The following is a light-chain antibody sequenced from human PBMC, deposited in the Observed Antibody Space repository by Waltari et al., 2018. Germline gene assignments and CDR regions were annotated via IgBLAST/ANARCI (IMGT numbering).Light chain of an antibody. CDR1: QSVSSSY. Sequence: EIVLTLSPGTLSLSPGDSATLSCRASQSVSSSYSAWYQQKPGQAPRLLIYGASSRATGIPDRFSGSGSGTDFTLTISRLEPEDFAVYYCQQYGSSPLCTFGQGTKVEIK. CDR2: GAS. V-gene: IGKV3-20*01. CDR3: QQYGSSPLCT. J-gene: IGKJ1*01.